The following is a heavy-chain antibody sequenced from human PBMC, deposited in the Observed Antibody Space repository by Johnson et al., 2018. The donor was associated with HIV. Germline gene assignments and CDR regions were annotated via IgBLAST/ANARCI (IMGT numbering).Heavy chain of an antibody. CDR1: GFTFSSYA. V-gene: IGHV3-30*04. Sequence: QVQLVESGGGVVQPGRSLRLSCAASGFTFSSYAMHWVRQAPGKGLEWVAVISYDGSEKYYVDSVKGRFTISRDNAKNSLYLQMNSLRAEDTAVYYCAREGRNAADAFDIWGQGTMVTVTS. CDR3: AREGRNAADAFDI. J-gene: IGHJ3*02. CDR2: ISYDGSEK. D-gene: IGHD1-1*01.